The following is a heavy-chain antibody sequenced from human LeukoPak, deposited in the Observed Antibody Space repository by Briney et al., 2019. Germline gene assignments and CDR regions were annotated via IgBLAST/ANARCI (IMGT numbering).Heavy chain of an antibody. V-gene: IGHV3-21*01. CDR1: GFTFSSYS. CDR3: ARDCGGDCYQFFDY. CDR2: ISSSSSYI. J-gene: IGHJ4*02. Sequence: GGSLRLSCAASGFTFSSYSMNWVRQAPGKGLEWVSSISSSSSYIYYADSVKGRFTISRDNAKNSLYLQMNSLRAEDTAVYYCARDCGGDCYQFFDYWGQGTLVTVSS. D-gene: IGHD2-21*02.